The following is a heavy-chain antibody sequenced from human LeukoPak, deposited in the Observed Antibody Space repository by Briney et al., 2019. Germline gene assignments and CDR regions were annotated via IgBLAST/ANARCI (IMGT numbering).Heavy chain of an antibody. D-gene: IGHD3-22*01. Sequence: GRSLRLSCAASGFTFSSYAVHWVRQAPGKGLEWVAVISYDGSNKYYADSVKGRFTISRDNSKNTLYLQMNGLRAEDTAVYYCARDHLSRYDSSGYYESYYYGMDVWGQGTTVTVSS. CDR3: ARDHLSRYDSSGYYESYYYGMDV. J-gene: IGHJ6*02. CDR1: GFTFSSYA. CDR2: ISYDGSNK. V-gene: IGHV3-30-3*01.